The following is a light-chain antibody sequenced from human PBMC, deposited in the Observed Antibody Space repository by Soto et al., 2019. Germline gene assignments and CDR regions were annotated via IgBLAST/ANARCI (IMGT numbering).Light chain of an antibody. CDR1: QTISRY. V-gene: IGKV1-39*01. CDR2: AAS. CDR3: QHSYNTLA. J-gene: IGKJ3*01. Sequence: DIQMTQSPSSLSASVGDRVTITCRASQTISRYLNWYQQKPGKAPTLLIFAASSLESGVRSRFSGSGTGTEFTLAISSLQHEDFATYYCQHSYNTLAFGPGTKVDIK.